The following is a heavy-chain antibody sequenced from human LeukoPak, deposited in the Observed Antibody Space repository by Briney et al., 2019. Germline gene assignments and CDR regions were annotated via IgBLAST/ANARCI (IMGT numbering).Heavy chain of an antibody. J-gene: IGHJ4*02. CDR1: GYAFTSYD. Sequence: ASVKASCKASGYAFTSYDINWVRQATGQGLEWMGWMNPNSGNTGYAQKFQGRVTMTRNTSISTAYMELSSLRSEDTAVYYCARNIAASGDDDYWGQGTLVTVSS. D-gene: IGHD6-6*01. V-gene: IGHV1-8*01. CDR2: MNPNSGNT. CDR3: ARNIAASGDDDY.